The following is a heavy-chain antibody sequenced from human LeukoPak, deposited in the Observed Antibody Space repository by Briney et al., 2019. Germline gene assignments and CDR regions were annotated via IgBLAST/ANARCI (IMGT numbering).Heavy chain of an antibody. CDR3: ARWDYDDHGWLDP. V-gene: IGHV4-4*07. J-gene: IGHJ5*02. Sequence: SETLSLTCSVSGGSMKDYYWSWIRQPVGKGLECIGRIYSTGSTNYNPSLKSRVTMSVDTSKNQFSLRLTSVTAADTAMYYCARWDYDDHGWLDPWGQGTLVTVSS. CDR2: IYSTGST. D-gene: IGHD3-16*01. CDR1: GGSMKDYY.